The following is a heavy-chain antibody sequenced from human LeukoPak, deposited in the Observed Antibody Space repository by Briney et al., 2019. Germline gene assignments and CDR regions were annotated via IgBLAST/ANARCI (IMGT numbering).Heavy chain of an antibody. CDR3: ARDPLGEWLLAYFDY. CDR2: INPNSGGT. D-gene: IGHD3-3*01. Sequence: ASVKVSCKASGYTFTGYYMHWVRQAPGQGLEWMGWINPNSGGTNYAQRFQGRVTMTRDTSTSTVYMELSSLRSEDTAVYYCARDPLGEWLLAYFDYWGQGTLVTVSS. V-gene: IGHV1-2*02. CDR1: GYTFTGYY. J-gene: IGHJ4*02.